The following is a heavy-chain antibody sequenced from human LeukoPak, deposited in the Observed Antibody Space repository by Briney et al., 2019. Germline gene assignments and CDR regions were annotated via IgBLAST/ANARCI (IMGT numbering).Heavy chain of an antibody. CDR2: INPNSGGT. J-gene: IGHJ5*02. D-gene: IGHD5-12*01. V-gene: IGHV1-2*02. Sequence: ASVKVSCKASGYTCTGYYMHWVRQAPGQGLEWMGWINPNSGGTNYAQKFQGRVTMTRDTSISTAYMELSRLRSDDTAVYYCARVRSIVATNWFDPWGQGTLVTVSS. CDR3: ARVRSIVATNWFDP. CDR1: GYTCTGYY.